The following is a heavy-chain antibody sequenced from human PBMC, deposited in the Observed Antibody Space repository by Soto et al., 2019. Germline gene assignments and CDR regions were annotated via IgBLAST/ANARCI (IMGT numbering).Heavy chain of an antibody. Sequence: QITLKESGPTLVKATQTLTLTCTFSGGSVSTTGAGVCWIRQPPGKALEWLAFIYFNDDKRYSPSLKNRLTITKDTSKHQAVLTMTNMDPVDTGTYYGGHRSPDTAAEPWGQGTLVTVSS. J-gene: IGHJ5*02. CDR2: IYFNDDK. CDR3: GHRSPDTAAEP. D-gene: IGHD3-9*01. V-gene: IGHV2-5*01. CDR1: GGSVSTTGAG.